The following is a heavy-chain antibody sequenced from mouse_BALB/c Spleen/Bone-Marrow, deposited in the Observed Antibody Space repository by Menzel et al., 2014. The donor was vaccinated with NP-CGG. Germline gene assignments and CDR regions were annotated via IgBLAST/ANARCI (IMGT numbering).Heavy chain of an antibody. CDR3: MYGNPFAY. CDR1: GVTFSNYW. V-gene: IGHV6-6*02. D-gene: IGHD2-10*02. J-gene: IGHJ3*01. Sequence: EVQLQQSGGGLVQPGGSMKFSCVATGVTFSNYWMNWVRQSPGRGLEWVAEIRLKSNNYETHYAESVKGRFTISRDDSKSRVYLQMNNLRAEDPGIYYCMYGNPFAYWGQGTLVTVSA. CDR2: IRLKSNNYET.